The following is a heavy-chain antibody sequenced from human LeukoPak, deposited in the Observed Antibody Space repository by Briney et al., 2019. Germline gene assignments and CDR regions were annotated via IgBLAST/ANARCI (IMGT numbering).Heavy chain of an antibody. V-gene: IGHV1-2*04. CDR1: GYTFTGYY. CDR3: ARDRYGYSYAMYYFDY. D-gene: IGHD5-18*01. Sequence: GASVKVSCKASGYTFTGYYMHWVRQAPGQGLEWMGWINPNSGGTNYAQKFQGWVTMTRDTSISTAYMELSRLRSDDTAVYYCARDRYGYSYAMYYFDYWGQGTLVTVSS. CDR2: INPNSGGT. J-gene: IGHJ4*02.